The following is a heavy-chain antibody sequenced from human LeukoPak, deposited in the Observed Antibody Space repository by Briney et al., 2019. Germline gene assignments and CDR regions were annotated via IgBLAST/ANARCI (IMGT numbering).Heavy chain of an antibody. D-gene: IGHD2-21*01. V-gene: IGHV3-30-3*02. J-gene: IGHJ4*02. CDR1: GFTFSSYA. CDR2: ISYDGSNK. Sequence: GGSLRLSCAASGFTFSSYAMHWVRQAPGKGLEWVAVISYDGSNKYYADSVKGRFTISRDNSKNTLYLQMNSLRAEDTAVYYCARAFAKRGYIDYWGQGTLVTVSS. CDR3: ARAFAKRGYIDY.